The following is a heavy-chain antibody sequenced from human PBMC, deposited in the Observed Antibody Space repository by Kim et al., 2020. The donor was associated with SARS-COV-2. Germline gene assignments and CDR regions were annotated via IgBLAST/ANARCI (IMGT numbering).Heavy chain of an antibody. J-gene: IGHJ1*01. CDR3: ARARLTTVVREADF. V-gene: IGHV1-2*02. Sequence: ASVKVSCTASGYTFIDHYMHWVRQAHGQGLEWMGWINPHDGEINYVEKFQGRVTMTRDTFTNTAYMELGSLRSDDTAIYFCARARLTTVVREADFWGQGTLITVSS. D-gene: IGHD2-21*01. CDR2: INPHDGEI. CDR1: GYTFIDHY.